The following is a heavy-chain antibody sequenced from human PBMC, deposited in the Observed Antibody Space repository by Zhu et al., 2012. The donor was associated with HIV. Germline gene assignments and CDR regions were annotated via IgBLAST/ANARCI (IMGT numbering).Heavy chain of an antibody. J-gene: IGHJ4*02. D-gene: IGHD1-1*01. CDR1: GGSISSSTW. CDR2: IYHTGST. CDR3: AGRTNGHWILGY. Sequence: QLQESGPGLVKPSGTLSLTCAVSGGSISSSTWWTWVRQPPGKGLEWIGEIYHTGSTNYNPSLESRVTISVDKSNNQFSLELTSVTAADTAIYYCAGRTNGHWILGYWGQGTLVTVSS. V-gene: IGHV4-4*02.